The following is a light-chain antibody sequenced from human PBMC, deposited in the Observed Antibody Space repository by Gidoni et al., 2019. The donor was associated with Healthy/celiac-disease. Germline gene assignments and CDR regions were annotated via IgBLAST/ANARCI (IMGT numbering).Light chain of an antibody. CDR1: QSVSSSY. Sequence: EIVLTQSTVTLSLSPGERAHLSCRAGQSVSSSYLAWYQQKPGHAPRLLIYGASSRATGIPDRFSGSGSGTDFTLTISRLEPEDFAVYYCQQYGSSPQGFGGGTKVEIK. J-gene: IGKJ4*01. CDR3: QQYGSSPQG. CDR2: GAS. V-gene: IGKV3-20*01.